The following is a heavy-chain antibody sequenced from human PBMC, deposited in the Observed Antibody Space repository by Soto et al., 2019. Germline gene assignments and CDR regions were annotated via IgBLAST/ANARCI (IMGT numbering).Heavy chain of an antibody. V-gene: IGHV4-59*01. CDR3: ARDSHGDYSYYYYGMDV. CDR1: GGSISSYY. D-gene: IGHD4-17*01. Sequence: LSLTCTVSGGSISSYYWSWIRQPPGKGLEWIGYIYYSGSTNYNSSLKSRVTISVDTSKNQFSLKLSSVTAADTAVYYCARDSHGDYSYYYYGMDVWGQGTTVTVSS. CDR2: IYYSGST. J-gene: IGHJ6*02.